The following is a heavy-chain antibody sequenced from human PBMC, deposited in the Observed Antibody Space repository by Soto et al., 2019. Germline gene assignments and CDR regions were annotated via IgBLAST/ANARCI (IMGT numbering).Heavy chain of an antibody. D-gene: IGHD2-2*01. J-gene: IGHJ4*02. Sequence: SVKVSCKTSGGTFNSYLIDWVRQAPGQGLEWMGGIIPAFGTAKYAQKFQGRVTITADKSTTTAYMELRTLTSEDTAVYYCARGLDQPPVGLYFDTWGQGTLVTVPS. CDR2: IIPAFGTA. CDR3: ARGLDQPPVGLYFDT. CDR1: GGTFNSYL. V-gene: IGHV1-69*06.